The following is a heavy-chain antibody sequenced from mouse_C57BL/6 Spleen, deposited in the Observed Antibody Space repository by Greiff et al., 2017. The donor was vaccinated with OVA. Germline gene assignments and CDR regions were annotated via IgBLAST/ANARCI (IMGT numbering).Heavy chain of an antibody. V-gene: IGHV1-80*01. CDR2: IYPGDGDT. D-gene: IGHD3-2*02. Sequence: VQLQQSGAELVKPGASVKISCKASGYAFSSYWMNWVKQRPGTGLEWIGQIYPGDGDTNYNGKFKGKATLTADKSSSPAYMQLSSLTSEDSAVYFCAREDSSGYVDYWGQGTTLTVTS. CDR1: GYAFSSYW. CDR3: AREDSSGYVDY. J-gene: IGHJ2*01.